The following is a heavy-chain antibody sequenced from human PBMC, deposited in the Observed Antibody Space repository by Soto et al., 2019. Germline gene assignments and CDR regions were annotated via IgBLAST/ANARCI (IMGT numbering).Heavy chain of an antibody. CDR1: GFTFTSHA. V-gene: IGHV3-23*01. CDR3: AKDLVDTTVTTPI. J-gene: IGHJ4*02. CDR2: ISLSGASA. Sequence: GSLRLSCAASGFTFTSHAMYWVRQAPGRGLEWVSKISLSGASADYVDSVKGRFTISRDTSKNILYLQMNSLRAEDTAVYYCAKDLVDTTVTTPIWVQGTLVTVSS. D-gene: IGHD4-4*01.